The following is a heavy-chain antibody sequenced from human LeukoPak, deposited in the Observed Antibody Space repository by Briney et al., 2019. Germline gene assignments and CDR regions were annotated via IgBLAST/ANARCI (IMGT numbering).Heavy chain of an antibody. Sequence: PGGSLRLSCAASGFTFSSYWMSWVRQAPGKGLEWVANIKQDGSEKYYVDSVKGRFTISRDNSKNTLYLQINSLRVEDTAVYYCARDQLGAVLYFDYWGQGTLVTVSS. CDR1: GFTFSSYW. D-gene: IGHD1-1*01. CDR3: ARDQLGAVLYFDY. V-gene: IGHV3-7*03. J-gene: IGHJ4*02. CDR2: IKQDGSEK.